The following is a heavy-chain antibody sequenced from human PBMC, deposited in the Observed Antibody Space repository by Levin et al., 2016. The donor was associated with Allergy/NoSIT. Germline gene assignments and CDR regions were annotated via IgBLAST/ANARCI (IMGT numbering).Heavy chain of an antibody. CDR3: AREIAVARYYFDY. J-gene: IGHJ4*02. V-gene: IGHV3-66*01. D-gene: IGHD6-19*01. Sequence: WIRQPPGKGLEWVSVIYSGGSTYYADSVKGRFTISRDNSKNTLYLQMNSLRAEDTAVYYCAREIAVARYYFDYWGQGTLVTVSS. CDR2: IYSGGST.